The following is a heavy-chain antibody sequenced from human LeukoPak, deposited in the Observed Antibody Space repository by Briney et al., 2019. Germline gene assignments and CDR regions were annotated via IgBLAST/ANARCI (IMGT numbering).Heavy chain of an antibody. CDR2: IIPILGIA. CDR1: GGTFSSYT. V-gene: IGHV1-69*02. CDR3: ARGRAQAYYFHY. Sequence: SVKVSCKASGGTFSSYTISWVRQAPGQGREWMGRIIPILGIANYAQKFQGRVTIPADKSTSTAYMELSSLRSEDTAVYYCARGRAQAYYFHYWGQATLVTVSS. J-gene: IGHJ4*02.